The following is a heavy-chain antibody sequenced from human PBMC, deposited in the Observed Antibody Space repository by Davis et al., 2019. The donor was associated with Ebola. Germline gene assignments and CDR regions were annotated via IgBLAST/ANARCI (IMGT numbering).Heavy chain of an antibody. V-gene: IGHV1-69*04. CDR3: ARDSRPVSGDYYYYGMDV. J-gene: IGHJ6*02. D-gene: IGHD6-25*01. CDR1: GGTFSSYA. CDR2: IITILGIA. Sequence: AASVKVSCKASGGTFSSYAISWVRQAPGQGLEWMGRIITILGIANYAQKFQGSVTITADKSTSTAYMEPSSLRSEDTAVYYCARDSRPVSGDYYYYGMDVWGQGTTVTVSS.